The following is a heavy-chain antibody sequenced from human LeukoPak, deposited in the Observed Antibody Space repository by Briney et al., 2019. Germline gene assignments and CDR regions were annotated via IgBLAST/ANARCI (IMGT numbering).Heavy chain of an antibody. CDR1: GGSISSYY. Sequence: SETLSLTCTVSGGSISSYYWSWIRQSPGKGLEWIGYIHYSGSTNYNPSLKSRVTISVDTSKKQFSLKMSSVTAADPAVYYCARDQVGYSSGWYGSAADYWGQGTLVTVSS. V-gene: IGHV4-59*01. D-gene: IGHD6-19*01. CDR3: ARDQVGYSSGWYGSAADY. J-gene: IGHJ4*02. CDR2: IHYSGST.